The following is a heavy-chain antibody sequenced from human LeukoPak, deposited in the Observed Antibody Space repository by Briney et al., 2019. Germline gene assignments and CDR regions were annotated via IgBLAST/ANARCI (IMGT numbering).Heavy chain of an antibody. Sequence: PSRSLSLTRAVSGGSLSIYYWSGLRQPAARGLEGIGRIYTSGSTNYNPSLTSRVTMSVDTSKNQFSLKLSSVTAADTAVYYCARDLTDCWSGYPFGPYNWFDPWGQGTLVTVSS. J-gene: IGHJ5*02. V-gene: IGHV4-4*07. D-gene: IGHD3-3*01. CDR1: GGSLSIYY. CDR3: ARDLTDCWSGYPFGPYNWFDP. CDR2: IYTSGST.